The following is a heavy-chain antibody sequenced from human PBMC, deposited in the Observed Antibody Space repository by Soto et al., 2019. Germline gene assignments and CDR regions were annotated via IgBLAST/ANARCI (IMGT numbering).Heavy chain of an antibody. Sequence: QVQLVQSGAEVKKPGASVKVSCKASGYSFTAYYIHWVRQAPGQGLEWMGWMNPNSGGTDYAQKFQGRVTMTRDTSISTADMELSSLRSDDTAVYYCTRALRFRDSYALHPWGQGTVVSVSS. V-gene: IGHV1-2*02. CDR3: TRALRFRDSYALHP. D-gene: IGHD2-2*01. CDR1: GYSFTAYY. CDR2: MNPNSGGT. J-gene: IGHJ5*02.